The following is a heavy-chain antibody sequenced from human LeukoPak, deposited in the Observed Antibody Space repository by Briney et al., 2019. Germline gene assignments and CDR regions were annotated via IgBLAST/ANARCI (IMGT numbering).Heavy chain of an antibody. V-gene: IGHV3-23*01. D-gene: IGHD3-16*01. CDR1: GFTFSRYW. J-gene: IGHJ6*03. Sequence: GGSLRLPCAASGFTFSRYWMRWVRQAPGKGLEWVSDISDRGCNTYYADSVKGRFTISRDNPKNTLYLQMGSLRAEEMAVYYCARAPIWGGMVTYYYMDVWGKGTTVTISS. CDR3: ARAPIWGGMVTYYYMDV. CDR2: ISDRGCNT.